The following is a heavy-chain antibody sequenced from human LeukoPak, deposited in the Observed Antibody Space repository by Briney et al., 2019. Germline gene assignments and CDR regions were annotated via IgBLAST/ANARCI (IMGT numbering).Heavy chain of an antibody. CDR1: GGSISSGSYY. D-gene: IGHD4-17*01. V-gene: IGHV4-61*02. CDR3: ARDGTVNWFDP. J-gene: IGHJ5*02. CDR2: IYTSGST. Sequence: TASETLSLTCTVSGGSISSGSYYWSWIRQPAGKGLEWIGRIYTSGSTNYNPSLKSRVTISVDTSKNQFSLKLSSVTAADTAVYYCARDGTVNWFDPWGQGTLVTASS.